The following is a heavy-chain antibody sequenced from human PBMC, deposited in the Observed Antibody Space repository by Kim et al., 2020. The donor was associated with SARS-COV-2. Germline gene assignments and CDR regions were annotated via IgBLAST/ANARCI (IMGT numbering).Heavy chain of an antibody. CDR1: GGSFSGYY. V-gene: IGHV4-34*01. CDR3: ARVFHYGDSHDAFDI. CDR2: INHSGST. J-gene: IGHJ3*02. D-gene: IGHD4-17*01. Sequence: SETLSLTCAVYGGSFSGYYWSWIRQPPGKGLEWIGEINHSGSTNYNPSLKSRVTISVDTSKNQFSLKLSSVTAADTAVYYCARVFHYGDSHDAFDIWGQGTMVTVSS.